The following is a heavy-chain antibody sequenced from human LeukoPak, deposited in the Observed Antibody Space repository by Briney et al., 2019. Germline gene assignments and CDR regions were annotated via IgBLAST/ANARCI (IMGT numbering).Heavy chain of an antibody. Sequence: ASVKVSCKVSVYTLTELSMHWVRQAPGKGLEWMGGFDPEDGETIYAQKFQGRVTMIEDTSTDTAYMELSSLRSEDTAVYYCATDPGYSSTTTFDYWGQGTLVTVSS. V-gene: IGHV1-24*01. CDR2: FDPEDGET. CDR3: ATDPGYSSTTTFDY. D-gene: IGHD6-13*01. CDR1: VYTLTELS. J-gene: IGHJ4*02.